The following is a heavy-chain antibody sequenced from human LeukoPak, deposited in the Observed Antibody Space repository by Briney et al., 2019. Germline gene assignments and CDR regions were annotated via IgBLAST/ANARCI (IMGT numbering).Heavy chain of an antibody. CDR1: GFTFSSYG. D-gene: IGHD3-9*01. V-gene: IGHV3-30*19. Sequence: PGGSLRLSCAASGFTFSSYGMHWVRQAPGKGLEWVAVIWYDGSSKYYADSVKGRFTISRDNSKNTLYLQMNSLRAEDTAVYYCARSYYDILTALYFDYWGQGTLVTVSS. CDR3: ARSYYDILTALYFDY. J-gene: IGHJ4*02. CDR2: IWYDGSSK.